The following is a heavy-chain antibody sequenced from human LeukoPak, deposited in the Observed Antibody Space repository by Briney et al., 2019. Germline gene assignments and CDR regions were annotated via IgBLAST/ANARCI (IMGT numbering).Heavy chain of an antibody. V-gene: IGHV1-69*05. Sequence: SVKVSCKASGGTFSSYAISWVRQAPGQGLEWMGGIIPIFGTANYAQKFQGRVTITTDESTSTAYMELSSLRSEDTAVYYCARGYSGYDREDYYYYYMDVWGKGTTVTVSS. CDR1: GGTFSSYA. J-gene: IGHJ6*03. CDR2: IIPIFGTA. D-gene: IGHD5-12*01. CDR3: ARGYSGYDREDYYYYYMDV.